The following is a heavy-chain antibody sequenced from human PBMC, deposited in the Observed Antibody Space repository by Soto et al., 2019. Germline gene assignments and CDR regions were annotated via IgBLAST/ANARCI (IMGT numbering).Heavy chain of an antibody. CDR1: GFTFSSYA. CDR2: ISGSGGST. V-gene: IGHV3-23*01. J-gene: IGHJ6*02. Sequence: GGSLRLSCAASGFTFSSYAMSWVRQAPGKGLEWVSAISGSGGSTYYADSVKGRFTISRDNSKNTLYLQMNSLRAEDTAVYYCAKDSVADADYYYYYGMDVWGQGTTVTVSS. CDR3: AKDSVADADYYYYYGMDV. D-gene: IGHD6-19*01.